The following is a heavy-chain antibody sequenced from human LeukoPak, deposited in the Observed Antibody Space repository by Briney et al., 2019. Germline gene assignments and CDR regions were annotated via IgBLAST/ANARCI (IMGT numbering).Heavy chain of an antibody. J-gene: IGHJ4*02. CDR2: LYSGGNT. CDR1: GFTVSSTY. V-gene: IGHV3-66*01. CDR3: ARDSVYYDSSGYFGY. D-gene: IGHD3-22*01. Sequence: GGSLRLSCAASGFTVSSTYMSWVRQAPGKGLEWVSVLYSGGNTQYAGSVKGRFTISRDNSKNTLYLQMNSLRAEDTAVYYCARDSVYYDSSGYFGYWGQGTLVTVSS.